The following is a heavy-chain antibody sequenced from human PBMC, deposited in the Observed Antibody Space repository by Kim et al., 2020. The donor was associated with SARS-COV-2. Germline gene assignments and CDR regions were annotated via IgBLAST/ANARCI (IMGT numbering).Heavy chain of an antibody. CDR3: TTDPAAWFHSPSDY. D-gene: IGHD3-10*01. V-gene: IGHV3-15*01. Sequence: AAPVKGRYTISIDHSKNTLYLQMNSLKTEDTAVYYCTTDPAAWFHSPSDYWGQGTLVTVSS. J-gene: IGHJ4*02.